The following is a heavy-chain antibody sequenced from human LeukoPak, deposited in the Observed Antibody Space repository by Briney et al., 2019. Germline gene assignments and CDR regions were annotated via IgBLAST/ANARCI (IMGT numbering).Heavy chain of an antibody. V-gene: IGHV3-48*02. CDR1: GFTLSPYA. Sequence: TGGSLRFSCAASGFTLSPYAMNWVRQAPGKGLEWIAFISDSGHTKYNADSVKGRFTISRDNAKNSVFLQMNSLRDEDTAVYYCARKELEGSWFDPWGQGTLVTVTS. J-gene: IGHJ5*02. CDR2: ISDSGHTK. D-gene: IGHD3-3*01. CDR3: ARKELEGSWFDP.